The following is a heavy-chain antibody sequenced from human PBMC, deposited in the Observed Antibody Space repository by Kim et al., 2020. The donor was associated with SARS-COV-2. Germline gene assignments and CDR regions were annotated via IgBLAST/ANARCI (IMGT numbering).Heavy chain of an antibody. Sequence: TGYADSVQGRFTISRDHSKNTLYLQMNNLRADDTAVYYCARDVSGWSFDYWGQGTPVIVSS. CDR3: ARDVSGWSFDY. D-gene: IGHD6-19*01. J-gene: IGHJ4*02. CDR2: T. V-gene: IGHV3-53*01.